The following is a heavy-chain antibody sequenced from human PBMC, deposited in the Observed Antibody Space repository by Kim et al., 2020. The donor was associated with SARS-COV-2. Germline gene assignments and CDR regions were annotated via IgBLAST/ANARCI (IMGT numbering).Heavy chain of an antibody. CDR3: ARGNYSGSGSYFYFFDY. D-gene: IGHD3-10*01. CDR1: GFTFNSYT. Sequence: GGSLRLSCAASGFTFNSYTMNWVRQAPGKGLEWVSSISSSSKYIYYGDSVKGRFTISRDNAKNSLYLQMNSLRAEDTAVYYCARGNYSGSGSYFYFFDY. J-gene: IGHJ4*01. V-gene: IGHV3-21*01. CDR2: ISSSSKYI.